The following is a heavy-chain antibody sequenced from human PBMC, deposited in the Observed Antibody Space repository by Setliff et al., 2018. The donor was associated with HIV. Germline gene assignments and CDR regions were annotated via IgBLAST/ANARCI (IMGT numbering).Heavy chain of an antibody. D-gene: IGHD3-10*01. J-gene: IGHJ6*03. CDR3: ASLDGSESPYIYYYYMDV. CDR2: IYYSGST. Sequence: PSETLSLTCTVSGGSITTSTFYWGWIRQPPGKGLEWIGSIYYSGSTYYNPSLKSRLTITQHTSKNQFSLKLRSVTAADTAVYYCASLDGSESPYIYYYYMDVWGKGTAVTVSS. V-gene: IGHV4-39*01. CDR1: GGSITTSTFY.